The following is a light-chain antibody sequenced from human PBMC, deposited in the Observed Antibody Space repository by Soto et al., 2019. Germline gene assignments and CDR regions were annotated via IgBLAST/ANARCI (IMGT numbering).Light chain of an antibody. CDR1: QTINKY. Sequence: EIVLTQSPGTLSLSPGERATLSCRTSQTINKYLAWYQQKPGQAPRLLIYDASNGATGIPARFSGSGSGTDFTLTISSLEPEDFAVYYCQQRSNWPITFGQGTRLEIK. CDR3: QQRSNWPIT. J-gene: IGKJ5*01. CDR2: DAS. V-gene: IGKV3-11*01.